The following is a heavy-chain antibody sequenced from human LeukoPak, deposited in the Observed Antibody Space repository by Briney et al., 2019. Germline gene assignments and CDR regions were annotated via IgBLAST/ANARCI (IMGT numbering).Heavy chain of an antibody. CDR3: ARGTRGRRLYWYFDL. J-gene: IGHJ2*01. CDR2: INHSGST. V-gene: IGHV4-34*01. CDR1: GGSFSGYY. D-gene: IGHD3-16*01. Sequence: SKTLSLTCAAYGGSFSGYYWSWIRQPPGKGLEWIGEINHSGSTNYNPSLKSRVTISVDTSKNQFSLKLSSVTAADTAVYYCARGTRGRRLYWYFDLWGRGTLVTVSS.